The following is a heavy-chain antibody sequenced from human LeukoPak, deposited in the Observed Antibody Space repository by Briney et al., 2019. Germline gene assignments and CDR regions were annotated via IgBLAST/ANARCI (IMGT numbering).Heavy chain of an antibody. V-gene: IGHV3-53*01. CDR3: ARVGGH. J-gene: IGHJ4*02. D-gene: IGHD3-10*01. Sequence: GGSLRLSCAASGLTVSKNYMSWVRQAPGKGLESVSVIYSGGSTYYADSVRGRFTISRDNSKNTLYLQMNSLRVEDTAVYYCARVGGHWGQGTLATVSS. CDR2: IYSGGST. CDR1: GLTVSKNY.